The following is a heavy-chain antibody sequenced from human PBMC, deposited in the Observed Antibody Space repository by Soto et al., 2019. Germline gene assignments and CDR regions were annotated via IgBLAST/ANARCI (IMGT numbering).Heavy chain of an antibody. CDR2: IYYSGST. CDR3: AREDIVVGWGMDV. CDR1: GGSISSYY. Sequence: SETLSLTCTVSGGSISSYYWSWIRQPPGKGLEWIGYIYYSGSTNYNPSLKSRVTISVDTSKNQFSLKLSSVTAADTAVYYCAREDIVVGWGMDVWGQGTTVTVSS. D-gene: IGHD2-15*01. V-gene: IGHV4-59*01. J-gene: IGHJ6*02.